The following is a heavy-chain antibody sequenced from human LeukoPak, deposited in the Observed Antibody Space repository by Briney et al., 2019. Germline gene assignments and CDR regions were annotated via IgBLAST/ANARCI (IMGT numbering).Heavy chain of an antibody. Sequence: SETLSLTCAVSGYSISSGYYWGWIRPPPGKGLEWIGSIYYSGSTYYNPSLKSRVTISVDTSKNQFSLKLSSVTAADTAVYYCARQDFWTFDYWGQGTLVTVSS. J-gene: IGHJ4*02. V-gene: IGHV4-38-2*01. CDR3: ARQDFWTFDY. D-gene: IGHD1-1*01. CDR1: GYSISSGYY. CDR2: IYYSGST.